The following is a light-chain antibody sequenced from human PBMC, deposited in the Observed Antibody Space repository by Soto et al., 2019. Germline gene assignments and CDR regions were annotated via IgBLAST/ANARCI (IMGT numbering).Light chain of an antibody. CDR2: DVS. Sequence: QSVLTQPASVSGSPGQSITISCTGTSSDVGGYNYVSWYQQHPGKATKLMIYDVSNRPSGVSNLFSGSKSGNTASLTISGLQAEDEADYYCSSYTSSSTRVFGGGTKLTVL. CDR1: SSDVGGYNY. CDR3: SSYTSSSTRV. V-gene: IGLV2-14*01. J-gene: IGLJ2*01.